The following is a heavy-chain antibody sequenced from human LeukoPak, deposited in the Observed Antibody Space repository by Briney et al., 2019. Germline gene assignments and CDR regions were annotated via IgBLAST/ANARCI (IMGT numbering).Heavy chain of an antibody. CDR2: INPSGGSK. V-gene: IGHV1-46*03. CDR3: ARAPPSGQLWSPPNY. Sequence: GASVKVSCKASGYTFTSYYMHWVRQAPGQGLEWMGIINPSGGSKSYAQKFQGRVTMTRDTSTSTVYMELSSLRSEDTAVYYCARAPPSGQLWSPPNYWGQGTLVTVSS. CDR1: GYTFTSYY. D-gene: IGHD5-18*01. J-gene: IGHJ4*02.